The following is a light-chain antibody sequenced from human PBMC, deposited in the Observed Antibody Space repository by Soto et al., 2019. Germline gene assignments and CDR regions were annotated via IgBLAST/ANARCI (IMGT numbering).Light chain of an antibody. V-gene: IGLV2-11*01. Sequence: QSALTQPRSVSGSPGQSVTISCTGTSSDVGGYNSVSWYQHHPGKAPKLMIYDATKRPSGVSNRFSGSKSGNTASLTISGLQAEDEADYYCSSYAGSSTYVFGTVTKLTVL. CDR2: DAT. CDR3: SSYAGSSTYV. J-gene: IGLJ1*01. CDR1: SSDVGGYNS.